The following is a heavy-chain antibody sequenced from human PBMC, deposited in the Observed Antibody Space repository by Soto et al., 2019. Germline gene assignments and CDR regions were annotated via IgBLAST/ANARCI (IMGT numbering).Heavy chain of an antibody. CDR1: GFTFSTYG. Sequence: GVSLRLSCAASGFTFSTYGMHWVRQAPGKGLEWVAAMSYDGTKQYYVDSVKGRFTISRGNSRNTLFLQLNSLRDEDTAVYYCAKEYGSTWIDHWGQGTPVTVPQ. D-gene: IGHD6-13*01. J-gene: IGHJ4*02. V-gene: IGHV3-30*18. CDR3: AKEYGSTWIDH. CDR2: MSYDGTKQ.